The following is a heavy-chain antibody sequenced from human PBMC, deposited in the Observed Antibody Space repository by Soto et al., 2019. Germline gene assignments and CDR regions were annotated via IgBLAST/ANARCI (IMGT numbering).Heavy chain of an antibody. CDR3: AMSNSNDLYYHFES. CDR1: GFNFDDYA. V-gene: IGHV3-9*01. Sequence: GGSLRLSCVASGFNFDDYAMHGVRQPPGKGLEWVSGINWNSDTVGYADSVKGRFTVSRDNAKGSLLLQMSSLGPEDTAVYFCAMSNSNDLYYHFESWGQGTPVSVSS. D-gene: IGHD3-22*01. J-gene: IGHJ4*02. CDR2: INWNSDTV.